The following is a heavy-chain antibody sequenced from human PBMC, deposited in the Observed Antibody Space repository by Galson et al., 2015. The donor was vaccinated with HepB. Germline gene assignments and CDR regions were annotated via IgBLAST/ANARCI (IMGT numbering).Heavy chain of an antibody. CDR1: GYTFTSYA. J-gene: IGHJ1*01. CDR3: ARGYSRPREYFQH. V-gene: IGHV1-3*01. D-gene: IGHD2-15*01. Sequence: SVKVSCKASGYTFTSYAMHWVRQAPGQRLEWMGWINAGNGNTKYSQKFQGRVTITRDTSASTAYMELSSLRSEDTAVYYCARGYSRPREYFQHWGQGTLVTVSS. CDR2: INAGNGNT.